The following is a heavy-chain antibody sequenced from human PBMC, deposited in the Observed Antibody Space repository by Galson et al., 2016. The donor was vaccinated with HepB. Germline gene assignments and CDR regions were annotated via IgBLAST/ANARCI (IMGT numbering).Heavy chain of an antibody. D-gene: IGHD5-12*01. V-gene: IGHV3-23*01. J-gene: IGHJ4*02. CDR3: TKGRGAGYNGKEWNFEY. CDR2: VSGSGGT. CDR1: GFTFSTYA. Sequence: SLRLSCASSGFTFSTYAMSWVRQVPGKGLEWVSSVSGSGGTSYADSVKGRFTISRDNSKNTLYLKMNSLRVEDTAVYYCTKGRGAGYNGKEWNFEYWGQGILVTVSS.